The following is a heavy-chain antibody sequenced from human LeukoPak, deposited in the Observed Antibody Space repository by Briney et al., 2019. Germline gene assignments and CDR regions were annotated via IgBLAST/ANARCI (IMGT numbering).Heavy chain of an antibody. Sequence: GGSLRLSCAASGFTFSSYAMSWVRQAPGKGLEWVSAISGSGGSTYYADSVKGRFTISRDNSKNTLYLQMNSLRAEDTAVYYCAKGFPYYDILTGYFAYWGQGTLVTVSS. CDR2: ISGSGGST. V-gene: IGHV3-23*01. CDR3: AKGFPYYDILTGYFAY. J-gene: IGHJ4*02. CDR1: GFTFSSYA. D-gene: IGHD3-9*01.